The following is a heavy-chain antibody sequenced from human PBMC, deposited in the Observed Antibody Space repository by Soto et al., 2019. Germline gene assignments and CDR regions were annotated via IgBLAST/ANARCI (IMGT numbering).Heavy chain of an antibody. CDR1: GFAFSSHP. D-gene: IGHD3-10*01. J-gene: IGHJ3*02. CDR2: ISDGGDLT. CDR3: ARRVIGSSRAFDI. Sequence: PGGSLRLSCAASGFAFSSHPMSWVRQAPEKGLGWVAGISDGGDLTYNADSVRGRFTISRDNSRNTLYLQMNSLRAEDTAVYYCARRVIGSSRAFDIWGQGTMVT. V-gene: IGHV3-23*01.